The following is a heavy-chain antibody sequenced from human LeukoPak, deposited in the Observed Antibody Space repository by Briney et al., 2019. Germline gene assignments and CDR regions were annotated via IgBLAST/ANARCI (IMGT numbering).Heavy chain of an antibody. CDR3: ANGVVPAAIAYYYYMDV. CDR2: ISSSSSTI. CDR1: GLTFSSYS. V-gene: IGHV3-48*01. Sequence: GGSLRLSCAASGLTFSSYSMNWVRQAPGKGLEWVSYISSSSSTIYYADSVKGRFTISRDNAKNSLYLQMNSLRAEDTAVYYCANGVVPAAIAYYYYMDVWGKGTTVTISS. D-gene: IGHD2-2*01. J-gene: IGHJ6*03.